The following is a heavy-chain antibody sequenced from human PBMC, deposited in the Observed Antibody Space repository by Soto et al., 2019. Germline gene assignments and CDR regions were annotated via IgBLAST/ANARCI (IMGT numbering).Heavy chain of an antibody. CDR1: GGSLSCFF. CDR3: ARGQRERTTDWFFDV. Sequence: SETLSLTCAVYGGSLSCFFWIWIRQPPGSLLEWNGPIQHSGSTNYNPSLKGRVTISTATSKNQFSLHQTSVTAADTAVYFCARGQRERTTDWFFDVWGRGTLVTVSS. D-gene: IGHD1-1*01. J-gene: IGHJ2*01. V-gene: IGHV4-34*01. CDR2: IQHSGST.